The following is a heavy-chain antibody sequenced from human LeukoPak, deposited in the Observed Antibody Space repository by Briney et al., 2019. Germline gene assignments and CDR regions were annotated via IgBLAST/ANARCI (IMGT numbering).Heavy chain of an antibody. J-gene: IGHJ4*02. CDR2: IYHSGST. CDR1: GGSISSGGYS. CDR3: ARGADILTGYFDY. D-gene: IGHD3-9*01. V-gene: IGHV4-30-2*01. Sequence: SETLSLTCAVSGGSISSGGYSWSWIRQPPGKGLEWIGYIYHSGSTYYNPSLKSRVTTSVDRSKNQFSLKLSSVTAADTAVYYCARGADILTGYFDYWGQGTLVTVSS.